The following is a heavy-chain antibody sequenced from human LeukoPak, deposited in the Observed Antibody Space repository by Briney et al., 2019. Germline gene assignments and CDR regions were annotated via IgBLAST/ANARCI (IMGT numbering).Heavy chain of an antibody. J-gene: IGHJ3*02. D-gene: IGHD4-17*01. CDR1: GGSINNNNW. CDR2: IYHSGTT. CDR3: ARLLPSTVTTLSHDAFDI. V-gene: IGHV4-4*02. Sequence: SETLSLTCSVSGGSINNNNWWSWVRQSPGKGLEWIGNIYHSGTTHYNPSLKSRATISVDKSKNQFSLKLNSVTAADTGVYYCARLLPSTVTTLSHDAFDIWGQGTMVTVSS.